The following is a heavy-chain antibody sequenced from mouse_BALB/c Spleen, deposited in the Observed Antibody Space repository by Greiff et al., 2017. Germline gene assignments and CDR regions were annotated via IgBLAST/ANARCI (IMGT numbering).Heavy chain of an antibody. CDR1: GFTFSSYA. CDR2: ISSGGST. V-gene: IGHV5-6-5*01. J-gene: IGHJ4*01. CDR3: ARITTEYAMDY. D-gene: IGHD2-4*01. Sequence: EVKLVESGGGLVKPGGSLKLSCAASGFTFSSYAMSWVRQTPEKRLEWVASISSGGSTYYPDSVKGRFTISRDNARNILYLQMSSLRSEDTAMYYCARITTEYAMDYWGQGTSVTVSS.